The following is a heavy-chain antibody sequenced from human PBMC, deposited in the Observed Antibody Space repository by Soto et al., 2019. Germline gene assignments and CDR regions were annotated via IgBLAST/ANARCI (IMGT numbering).Heavy chain of an antibody. CDR1: GGTFSSYA. J-gene: IGHJ4*02. D-gene: IGHD3-3*01. Sequence: QVQLVQSGAEVKKPGSSVKVSCTASGGTFSSYAISWVRQAPGQGLEWMGGIIPIFGTANYAQKLQGRVTITEDESTSTAYMELSSLRSEDTAVYYCARNILRSNYYFDYWGQGTLVTVSS. V-gene: IGHV1-69*01. CDR3: ARNILRSNYYFDY. CDR2: IIPIFGTA.